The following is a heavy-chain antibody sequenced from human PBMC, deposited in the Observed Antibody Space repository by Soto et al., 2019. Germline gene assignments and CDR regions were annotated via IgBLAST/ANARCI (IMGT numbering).Heavy chain of an antibody. J-gene: IGHJ4*02. CDR1: GGSISSGGYY. CDR2: IYYSGST. CDR3: ARAMDTAMVIVFDY. V-gene: IGHV4-31*03. Sequence: PSETLSLTCTVSGGSISSGGYYWSWIRQHPGKGLEWIGYIYYSGSTYYNPSLKSRVTISVDTSKNQFSLKLSSVTAADTAVYYCARAMDTAMVIVFDYWGQGTLVTVSS. D-gene: IGHD5-18*01.